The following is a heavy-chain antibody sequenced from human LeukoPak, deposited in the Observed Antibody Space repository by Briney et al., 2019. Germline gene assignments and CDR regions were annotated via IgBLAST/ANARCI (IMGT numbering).Heavy chain of an antibody. J-gene: IGHJ4*02. CDR1: GGSFSGYY. V-gene: IGHV4-34*01. D-gene: IGHD4-17*01. CDR2: INHSGST. Sequence: SETLSLTCAVYGGSFSGYYWSWIRQPPGKGLEWIGEINHSGSTNYNPSLKSRVTISVDTSKNQFSLKLSSVTAADTAVYYCARGGLYGDYFYFDYWGQGTLVTVSS. CDR3: ARGGLYGDYFYFDY.